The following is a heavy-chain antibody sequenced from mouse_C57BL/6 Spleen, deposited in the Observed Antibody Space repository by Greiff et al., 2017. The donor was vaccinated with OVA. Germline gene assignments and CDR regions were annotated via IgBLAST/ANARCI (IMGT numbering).Heavy chain of an antibody. CDR1: GYSITSDY. CDR3: ARYLTVVATDWYFDV. Sequence: EVQLKQSGPGLAKPSQTLSLTCSVTGYSITSDYWNWIRKFPGNKLEYMGYISYRGSTYYNPSLKRRISITRDTSKNQYYLQLNSVTTEDTATYYCARYLTVVATDWYFDVWGTGTTVTVSS. V-gene: IGHV3-8*01. J-gene: IGHJ1*03. CDR2: ISYRGST. D-gene: IGHD1-1*01.